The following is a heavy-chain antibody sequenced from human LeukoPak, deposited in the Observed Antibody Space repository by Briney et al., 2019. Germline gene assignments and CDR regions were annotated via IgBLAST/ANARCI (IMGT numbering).Heavy chain of an antibody. CDR3: ARAPYSSSWYLDY. CDR1: GFTFSSYG. V-gene: IGHV3-33*01. CDR2: IWYDGSNK. Sequence: PGGSLRLSCAASGFTFSSYGMHWVRQAPGKGLEWVAVIWYDGSNKYYADSVKGRFTISRDNFKNTLYLQMNSLRAEDTAVYYCARAPYSSSWYLDYWGQGTLVTGSS. J-gene: IGHJ4*02. D-gene: IGHD6-13*01.